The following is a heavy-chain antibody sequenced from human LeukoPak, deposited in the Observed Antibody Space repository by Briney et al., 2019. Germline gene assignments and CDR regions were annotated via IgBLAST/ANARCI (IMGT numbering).Heavy chain of an antibody. CDR1: GGSFSGYY. CDR3: AVGFGFDY. Sequence: ASETLSLTCAVYGGSFSGYYWSWIRQPPGKGLEWIGEINHSGSTNYNPSLKSRVTISVDTSKNQFSLKLSSVTAADTAVYYCAVGFGFDYWGQGTLVTVSS. D-gene: IGHD3-16*01. CDR2: INHSGST. J-gene: IGHJ4*02. V-gene: IGHV4-34*01.